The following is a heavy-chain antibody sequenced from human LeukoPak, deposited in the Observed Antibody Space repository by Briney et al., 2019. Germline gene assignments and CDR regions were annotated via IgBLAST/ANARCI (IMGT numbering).Heavy chain of an antibody. V-gene: IGHV1-46*03. D-gene: IGHD6-6*01. CDR3: ARDRNLEYSSSSGRFDP. CDR2: INPSGGST. CDR1: GYTFTSYY. Sequence: ASVEVSCKASGYTFTSYYMHWVRQAPGQGLEWMGIINPSGGSTNYAQKFQGRVTMTRDTSTSTVYMELSSLRPEDTAVYFCARDRNLEYSSSSGRFDPWGQGTLVIVSS. J-gene: IGHJ5*02.